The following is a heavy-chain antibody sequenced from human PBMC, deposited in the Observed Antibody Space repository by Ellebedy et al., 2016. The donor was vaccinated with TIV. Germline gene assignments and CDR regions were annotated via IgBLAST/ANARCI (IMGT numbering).Heavy chain of an antibody. CDR3: AREVGGGAFDI. V-gene: IGHV4-59*13. J-gene: IGHJ3*02. CDR2: IYYSGST. Sequence: SETLSLXXTVSGGSISSYYWSWIRQPPGKGLEWIGYIYYSGSTNYNPSLKSRVTISVDTSKNQFSLKLSSVTAADTAVYYCAREVGGGAFDIWGQGTMVTVSS. CDR1: GGSISSYY. D-gene: IGHD3-10*01.